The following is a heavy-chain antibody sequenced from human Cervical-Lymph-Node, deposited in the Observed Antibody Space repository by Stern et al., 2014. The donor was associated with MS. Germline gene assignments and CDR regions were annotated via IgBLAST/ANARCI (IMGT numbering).Heavy chain of an antibody. D-gene: IGHD1-26*01. CDR3: ASRWSGTYYGQNWFDP. V-gene: IGHV4-31*02. CDR2: IYFSGAT. CDR1: SSGGHY. J-gene: IGHJ5*02. Sequence: SSGGHYWSWIRQHPGKGLGWVGDIYFSGATFYNPSLKGRVIISLDTSNNQFSLNLNSVTAADTAIYYCASRWSGTYYGQNWFDPWGQGILVTVSS.